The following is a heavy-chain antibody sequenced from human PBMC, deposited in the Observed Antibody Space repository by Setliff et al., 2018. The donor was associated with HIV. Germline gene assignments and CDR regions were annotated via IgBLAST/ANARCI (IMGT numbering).Heavy chain of an antibody. CDR2: MYYSGST. CDR3: AREVDYYDSSRYLLLYYFDS. J-gene: IGHJ4*02. D-gene: IGHD3-22*01. V-gene: IGHV4-59*11. CDR1: NGSISSHY. Sequence: PSETLSLTCTVSNGSISSHYLSWIRQPPGKGLEWIGNMYYSGSTNYNPSRKSRVTISVDRAQNHFSLKLSSVTAADTAVYYCAREVDYYDSSRYLLLYYFDSWGQGTLVTVPQ.